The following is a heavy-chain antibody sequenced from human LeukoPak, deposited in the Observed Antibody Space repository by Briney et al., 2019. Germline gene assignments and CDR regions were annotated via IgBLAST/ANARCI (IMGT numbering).Heavy chain of an antibody. J-gene: IGHJ3*01. V-gene: IGHV3-48*01. Sequence: PGGSLRLSCAASGFTFSTYTMNWVRQAPGKGLEWISYIRTSTSTISYADSVKGRFAISTDNAQNSLYPQMNSLRAEDTAVYFCARDSDYAFDVWGQGTMVTVSS. D-gene: IGHD2-21*02. CDR3: ARDSDYAFDV. CDR1: GFTFSTYT. CDR2: IRTSTSTI.